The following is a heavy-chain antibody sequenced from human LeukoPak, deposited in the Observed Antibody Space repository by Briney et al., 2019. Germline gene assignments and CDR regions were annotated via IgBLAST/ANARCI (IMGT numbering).Heavy chain of an antibody. V-gene: IGHV1-8*01. CDR3: ARVQKYSGYVEDR. D-gene: IGHD5-12*01. J-gene: IGHJ5*02. Sequence: GASVKVSCKASGYTFTSYDINWVRQATGRGLEWMGWMNPNSGNTGYAQKFQGRVAMTRNTSISTAYMELSSLRSEDTAVYYCARVQKYSGYVEDRWGQGTLVTVSS. CDR2: MNPNSGNT. CDR1: GYTFTSYD.